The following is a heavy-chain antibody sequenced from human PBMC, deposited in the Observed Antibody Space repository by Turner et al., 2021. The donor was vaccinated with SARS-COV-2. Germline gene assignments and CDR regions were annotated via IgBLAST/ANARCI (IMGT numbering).Heavy chain of an antibody. V-gene: IGHV1-24*01. CDR2: FDPEDGET. J-gene: IGHJ5*02. CDR3: ATAPPTAAADRWFDP. CDR1: GYTLTELS. Sequence: QVQLVQSGAEEKQPVASVKDSCKVSGYTLTELSMHWVRQAPGKGREWLVGFDPEDGETIYAQKFQSRVTMTEDTSTDTAYMELSSLRSEDTAVYYCATAPPTAAADRWFDPWGQGTLVTVSS. D-gene: IGHD6-13*01.